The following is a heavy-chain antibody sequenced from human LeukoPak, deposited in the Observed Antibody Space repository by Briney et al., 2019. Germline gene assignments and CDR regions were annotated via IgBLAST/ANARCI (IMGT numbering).Heavy chain of an antibody. CDR1: GFTFSSYG. D-gene: IGHD4-17*01. CDR3: ATSRLRGYYYYYYMDV. CDR2: IYSGGST. Sequence: PGGSLRLSCAASGFTFSSYGMSWVRQAPGKGLEWVSVIYSGGSTYYADSVKGRFTISRDNSKNTLYLQMNSLRAEDTAVYYCATSRLRGYYYYYYMDVWGKGTTVTISS. V-gene: IGHV3-66*01. J-gene: IGHJ6*03.